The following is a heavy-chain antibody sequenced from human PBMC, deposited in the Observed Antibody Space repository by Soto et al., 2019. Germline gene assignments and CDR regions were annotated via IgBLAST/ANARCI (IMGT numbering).Heavy chain of an antibody. J-gene: IGHJ6*02. CDR3: ARGARGWDISGYYYGMDV. Sequence: QVQLVQSGAEVKKPGSSVKVSCKASGGTFSSYAISWVRQAPGQGLEWMGGIIPIFGTANYAQKFQGRVTITADESTSTAYMELSSLRSEDTAVYYGARGARGWDISGYYYGMDVWGQGTTVTVSS. CDR2: IIPIFGTA. V-gene: IGHV1-69*01. CDR1: GGTFSSYA. D-gene: IGHD1-26*01.